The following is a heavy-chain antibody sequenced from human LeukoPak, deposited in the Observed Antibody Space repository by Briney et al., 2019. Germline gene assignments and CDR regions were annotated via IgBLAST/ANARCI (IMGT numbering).Heavy chain of an antibody. CDR2: IYYSGST. CDR1: GGSISSYY. CDR3: ARVIAVAGITIFDY. Sequence: SETLSLTCTVSGGSISSYYWSWIRQPPGKGLEWIGYIYYSGSTNYNPSLESRVTISVDTSKNQFSLKLSSVTAADTAVYYCARVIAVAGITIFDYWGQGTLVTVSS. J-gene: IGHJ4*02. V-gene: IGHV4-59*12. D-gene: IGHD6-19*01.